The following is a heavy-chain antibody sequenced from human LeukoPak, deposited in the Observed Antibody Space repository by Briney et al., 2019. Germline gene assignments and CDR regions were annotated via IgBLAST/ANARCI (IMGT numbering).Heavy chain of an antibody. V-gene: IGHV3-23*01. J-gene: IGHJ4*02. D-gene: IGHD3-22*01. CDR2: ISGSGGST. CDR1: GFTFSSYA. CDR3: AKDPMIVVAENY. Sequence: GGSLRLSCAASGFTFSSYAMSWVRQAPGKGLEWVADISGSGGSTYYADSVKGRFTISRDNSKNTLYLQMNSLRAEDTAVYYCAKDPMIVVAENYWGQGTLVTVSS.